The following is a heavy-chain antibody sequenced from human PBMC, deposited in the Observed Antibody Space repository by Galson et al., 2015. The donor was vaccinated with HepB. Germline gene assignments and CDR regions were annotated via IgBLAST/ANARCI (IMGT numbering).Heavy chain of an antibody. V-gene: IGHV3-48*03. D-gene: IGHD3-22*01. Sequence: SLRLSCAGSGFTFSGYEMNWVRQAPGKGLEWISYISRSGGIIKYYADSVKGRFTISRDNAKNSVYLQMDSLRGEDTAVYFCARERVGDSSGYLAYWGQGTPVTVSS. CDR3: ARERVGDSSGYLAY. J-gene: IGHJ4*02. CDR2: ISRSGGIIK. CDR1: GFTFSGYE.